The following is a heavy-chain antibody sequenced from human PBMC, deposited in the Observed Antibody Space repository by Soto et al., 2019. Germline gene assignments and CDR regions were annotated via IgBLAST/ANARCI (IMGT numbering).Heavy chain of an antibody. V-gene: IGHV3-30*18. CDR2: ISYDGSNK. CDR1: GFTFSSYG. Sequence: QVQLVESGGGVVQPGRSLRLSCAASGFTFSSYGMHWVHQAPGKGLEWVAVISYDGSNKYYADSVKGRFTISRDNSKNTLFLQMNSLRAEDTAVYYCAKIGGTGIQLWWGNFDYWGQGTLVTVSS. D-gene: IGHD5-18*01. J-gene: IGHJ4*02. CDR3: AKIGGTGIQLWWGNFDY.